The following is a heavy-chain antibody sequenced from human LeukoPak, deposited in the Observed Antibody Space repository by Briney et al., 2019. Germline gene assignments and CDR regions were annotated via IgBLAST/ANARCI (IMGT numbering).Heavy chain of an antibody. CDR3: ASLWGYGYCGR. V-gene: IGHV4-39*07. Sequence: SETLSLTCTVSGGSINSLSYYWGWIRQPPGRGLEYIGTIYYTGSTYYSPSLKSRVTISLDTSKNQFSLKLNSVTAADTAVYYCASLWGYGYCGRWGQGTMVTVSS. CDR1: GGSINSLSYY. J-gene: IGHJ3*01. CDR2: IYYTGST. D-gene: IGHD3-16*01.